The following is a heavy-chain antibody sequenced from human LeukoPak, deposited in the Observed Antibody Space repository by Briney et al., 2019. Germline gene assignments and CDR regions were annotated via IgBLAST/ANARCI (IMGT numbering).Heavy chain of an antibody. CDR3: ARMRSGSFGMDI. J-gene: IGHJ6*02. D-gene: IGHD3-10*01. CDR2: ISDSSTYI. Sequence: KAGGSLRLSCAASGITLSSYNMYWVRQAPGKGLEWVSSISDSSTYIFYADSVRGRITISRNNAKNSLDLQMNSLRPEDTAVYYCARMRSGSFGMDIWGQGPTVTVSS. V-gene: IGHV3-21*01. CDR1: GITLSSYN.